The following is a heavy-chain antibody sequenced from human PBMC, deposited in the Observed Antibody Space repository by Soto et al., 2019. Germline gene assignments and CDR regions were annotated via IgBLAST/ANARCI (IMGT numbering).Heavy chain of an antibody. CDR2: IYYSGST. V-gene: IGHV4-59*08. CDR3: ARHRSSSGYYYNFDY. J-gene: IGHJ4*02. D-gene: IGHD3-22*01. CDR1: GGSISSYY. Sequence: NPSETLSLTCSVSGGSISSYYWSWIRQPPGKGLEWIGYIYYSGSTNYNPSLKSRVTISVDTSKNQFSLKLSSVTAADTAVYYCARHRSSSGYYYNFDYWGQGTLVTVSS.